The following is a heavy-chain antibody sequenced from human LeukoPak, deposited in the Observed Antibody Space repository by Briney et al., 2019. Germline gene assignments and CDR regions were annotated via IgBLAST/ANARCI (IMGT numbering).Heavy chain of an antibody. Sequence: PGGSLRLSCAVSGFTFSSHAMSWVRQASGKGLEWVSLIGGAGDTFYADSVKGHFVLSRDNSRNTVYLQMNSLRAEDTATYYCVKDYCHGGFCPFPFFDSWGQGTLVTVSS. V-gene: IGHV3-23*01. CDR3: VKDYCHGGFCPFPFFDS. CDR1: GFTFSSHA. J-gene: IGHJ5*01. D-gene: IGHD2-15*01. CDR2: IGGAGDT.